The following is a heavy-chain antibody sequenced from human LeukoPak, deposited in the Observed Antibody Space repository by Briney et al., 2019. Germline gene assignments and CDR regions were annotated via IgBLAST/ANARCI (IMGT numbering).Heavy chain of an antibody. J-gene: IGHJ3*02. CDR2: ISGSGGST. V-gene: IGHV3-23*01. D-gene: IGHD4-23*01. CDR3: AKSPAVDAAFDI. CDR1: GFHFINFA. Sequence: GSLRLSCSASGFHFINFAVSWVRPAPGKGVEWVSAISGSGGSTYYSDSVKGRFTISRDNSKNTLYLQMNSLRAEDTAVYYCAKSPAVDAAFDIWGQGTMVTVSS.